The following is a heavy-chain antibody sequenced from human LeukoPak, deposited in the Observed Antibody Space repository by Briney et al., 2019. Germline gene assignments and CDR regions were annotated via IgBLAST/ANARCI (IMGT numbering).Heavy chain of an antibody. D-gene: IGHD6-19*01. CDR2: IYYSGST. J-gene: IGHJ6*02. Sequence: SETLSLTCTVSGGSISSSGYYWGWIRQPPGKGLEWIGSIYYSGSTYYNPSLKSRVTISADTSKNQFSLKLSSVTAADTAVYYCARDPPPRLIAVAGSYYYYGMDVWGQGTTVTVSS. CDR3: ARDPPPRLIAVAGSYYYYGMDV. V-gene: IGHV4-39*07. CDR1: GGSISSSGYY.